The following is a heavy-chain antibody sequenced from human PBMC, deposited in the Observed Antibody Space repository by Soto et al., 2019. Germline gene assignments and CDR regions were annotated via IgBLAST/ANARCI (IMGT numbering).Heavy chain of an antibody. CDR1: GFTFSSYS. J-gene: IGHJ6*03. CDR3: ARTVLGPDLLADSFVDYYYYMDV. V-gene: IGHV4-59*08. Sequence: GSLRLSCAASGFTFSSYSMNWIRQPPGKGLEWIGYVYYTGSTSYNPSLKRRVTFSADSSKGQFSLRLNSVTAADTAVYYCARTVLGPDLLADSFVDYYYYMDVWGQGTTVTVSS. CDR2: VYYTGST. D-gene: IGHD3-9*01.